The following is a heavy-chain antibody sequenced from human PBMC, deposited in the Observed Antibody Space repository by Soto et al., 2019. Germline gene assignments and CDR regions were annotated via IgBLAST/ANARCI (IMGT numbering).Heavy chain of an antibody. CDR2: IYYSGST. Sequence: SETLSLTCTVSGGSISSSSYYWGWIRQPPGKGLEWIGSIYYSGSTYYNPSLKSRVTISVDTSKNQFSLKLSSVTAADTAVYYCARHGLFWYYDILTGPSVAYYYGMDVWGQGTTVTVS. CDR3: ARHGLFWYYDILTGPSVAYYYGMDV. CDR1: GGSISSSSYY. D-gene: IGHD3-9*01. V-gene: IGHV4-39*01. J-gene: IGHJ6*02.